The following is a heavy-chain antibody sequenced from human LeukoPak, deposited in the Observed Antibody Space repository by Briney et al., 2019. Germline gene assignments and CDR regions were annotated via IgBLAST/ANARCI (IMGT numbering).Heavy chain of an antibody. D-gene: IGHD1-26*01. CDR2: LYPRGTT. J-gene: IGHJ3*02. CDR3: AGGGSPHI. V-gene: IGHV4-4*07. Sequence: SETLSLTCTASGFSISNYFLSWVRQPAGKALEWICRLYPRGTTNYNPSLKSRVSMSLDTSMTQFSLKLNSVTAADTAVYYCAGGGSPHIWGQGTMVTVSS. CDR1: GFSISNYF.